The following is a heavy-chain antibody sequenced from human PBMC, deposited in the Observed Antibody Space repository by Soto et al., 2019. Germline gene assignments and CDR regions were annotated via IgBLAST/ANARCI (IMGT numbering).Heavy chain of an antibody. Sequence: ASVNVSFKAAGYTFTGHYLHWVGPAPEQLPEVMGEIGPDSGATMYAQKFQGRVTITRDTSITTVYMEWNNLSPSDTAGYDCGRGRIVHIVVFYWGQGTPVNVSS. CDR2: IGPDSGAT. CDR3: GRGRIVHIVVFY. V-gene: IGHV1-2*02. CDR1: GYTFTGHY. D-gene: IGHD1-26*01. J-gene: IGHJ4*02.